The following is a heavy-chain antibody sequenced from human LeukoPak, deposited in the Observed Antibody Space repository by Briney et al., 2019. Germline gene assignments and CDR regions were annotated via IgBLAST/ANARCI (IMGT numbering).Heavy chain of an antibody. CDR2: IGSSSAPI. V-gene: IGHV3-48*01. CDR3: AKDPDCTSGICYTFFDY. J-gene: IGHJ4*02. D-gene: IGHD2-8*01. Sequence: GGSLRLSCAASEFPFGTSGMNWFRQAPGKGLEWVSFIGSSSAPIYYADSVKGRFTISRDNSKNTLYLQMNSLRAEDTAVYYCAKDPDCTSGICYTFFDYWGQGTLVTVSS. CDR1: EFPFGTSG.